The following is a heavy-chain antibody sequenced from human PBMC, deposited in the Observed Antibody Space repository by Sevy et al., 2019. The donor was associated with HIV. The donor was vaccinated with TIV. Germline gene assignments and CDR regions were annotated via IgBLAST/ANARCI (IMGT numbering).Heavy chain of an antibody. CDR2: ISYDGSNK. V-gene: IGHV3-30*04. CDR3: ARDRTSGPPGDYFDY. J-gene: IGHJ4*02. Sequence: GGSLRLSCAASGFTFSSYAMHWVRQAPGKGLEWVAVISYDGSNKYYADSVKGRVTISRDNSKNTLYLQMNSLRAEDTAVYYCARDRTSGPPGDYFDYWGQGTLVTVSS. CDR1: GFTFSSYA. D-gene: IGHD2-8*01.